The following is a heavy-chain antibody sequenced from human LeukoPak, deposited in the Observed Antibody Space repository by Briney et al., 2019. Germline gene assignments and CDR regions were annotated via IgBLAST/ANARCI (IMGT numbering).Heavy chain of an antibody. CDR2: INPSSGST. Sequence: ASVKVSFKASGYTFTSYYMHWVRQAPGQGLGWMGIINPSSGSTNYSQKFQGRVTMTRDTSTSTLYMDLRSLISEDTGVYYCAREQSGGTFDYWGQGTLVTVSS. J-gene: IGHJ4*02. V-gene: IGHV1-46*01. CDR1: GYTFTSYY. CDR3: AREQSGGTFDY. D-gene: IGHD2-15*01.